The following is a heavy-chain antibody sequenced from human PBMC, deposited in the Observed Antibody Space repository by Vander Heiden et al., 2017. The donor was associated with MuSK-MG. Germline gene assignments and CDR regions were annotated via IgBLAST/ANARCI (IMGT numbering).Heavy chain of an antibody. D-gene: IGHD6-19*01. Sequence: EVQLVESGGGLVQPGGSLRLSWAASGFPLSSNRMNWVGQAPGKGLEWVSYISSSSSTIYYADSVKGRFTISRDNAKNSLYLQMNSLRAEDTAVYYCAREYSSSSGKAFDIWGQGTMVTVSS. J-gene: IGHJ3*02. CDR2: ISSSSSTI. CDR3: AREYSSSSGKAFDI. CDR1: GFPLSSNR. V-gene: IGHV3-48*01.